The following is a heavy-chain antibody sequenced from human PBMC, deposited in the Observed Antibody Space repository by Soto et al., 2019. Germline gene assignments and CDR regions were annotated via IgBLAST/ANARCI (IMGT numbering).Heavy chain of an antibody. J-gene: IGHJ3*02. CDR1: GGSISSSNW. CDR3: ARSRNISGWNDALDI. Sequence: SETLSLTCAVSGGSISSSNWWNWVRQPPGKGLEWIGEIHHSGSTNYNPSLKSRVTISVDKSKNLLSLKLTSVTAADTALYYCARSRNISGWNDALDIWGPGTMVTVSS. D-gene: IGHD6-19*01. CDR2: IHHSGST. V-gene: IGHV4-4*02.